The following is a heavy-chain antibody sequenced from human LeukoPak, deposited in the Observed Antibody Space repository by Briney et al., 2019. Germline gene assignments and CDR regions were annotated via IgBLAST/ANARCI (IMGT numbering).Heavy chain of an antibody. Sequence: SVKVSCKAFGGTFSSYTISWVRQAPGQGLEWMGRIIPILGIANYAQKFQGRVTITADKSTSTAYMELSSLRSEDTAVYYCARDRRELRFLEWADFDYWGQGTLVTVSS. D-gene: IGHD3-3*01. J-gene: IGHJ4*02. V-gene: IGHV1-69*04. CDR1: GGTFSSYT. CDR3: ARDRRELRFLEWADFDY. CDR2: IIPILGIA.